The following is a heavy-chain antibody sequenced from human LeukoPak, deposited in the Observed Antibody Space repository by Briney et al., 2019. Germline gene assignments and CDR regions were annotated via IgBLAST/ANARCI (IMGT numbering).Heavy chain of an antibody. J-gene: IGHJ6*02. CDR2: TYNSGNT. CDR1: GGSMSNYY. Sequence: SETLSLTCSVSGGSMSNYYWTWIRQPPGQGLEWIGYTYNSGNTNYNPSLKSRVTISADTSKNQFSLRLDSVTAADTAKYYCARRRRIGPTGGEGMDVWGQGTTVTVSS. V-gene: IGHV4-4*09. D-gene: IGHD3-16*01. CDR3: ARRRRIGPTGGEGMDV.